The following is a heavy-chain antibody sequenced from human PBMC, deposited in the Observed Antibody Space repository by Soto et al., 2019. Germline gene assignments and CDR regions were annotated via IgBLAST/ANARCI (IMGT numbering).Heavy chain of an antibody. Sequence: SETLSLSCTVSGGSISNYYWSWIRQPPGKGLEWIGYIYSSGSTHYNPSLQSRVTISIDTSKNQVSLKVNSVTAADTAVYYCARDHPHSYGVYYFDYWGQGTPVTVS. CDR2: IYSSGST. CDR1: GGSISNYY. V-gene: IGHV4-59*01. J-gene: IGHJ4*02. D-gene: IGHD5-18*01. CDR3: ARDHPHSYGVYYFDY.